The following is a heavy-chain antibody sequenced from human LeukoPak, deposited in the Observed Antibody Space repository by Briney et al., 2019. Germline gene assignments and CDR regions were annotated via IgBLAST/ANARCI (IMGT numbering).Heavy chain of an antibody. V-gene: IGHV3-30*18. Sequence: GGSLRLSCAASGVTFSNYGMHWVRQAPGKGLEWVAVISYDESDKYYADSVKGRFTISRDNSKSTLYLQMNSLRHEDTAVYYCAKGVVAATNAAYYGMDVWGQGTTVTVSS. J-gene: IGHJ6*02. CDR1: GVTFSNYG. D-gene: IGHD2-15*01. CDR3: AKGVVAATNAAYYGMDV. CDR2: ISYDESDK.